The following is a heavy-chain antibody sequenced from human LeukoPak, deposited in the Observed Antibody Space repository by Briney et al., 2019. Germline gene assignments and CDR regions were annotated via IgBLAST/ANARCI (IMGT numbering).Heavy chain of an antibody. CDR1: GFTFDDYA. Sequence: GGSLRLSCAASGFTFDDYAMHWVRQAPGKGLEWVSGISWNSGSIGYADSVKGRFTICRDNSKNTLYLQMNSLRAEDTAVYYCAKDPQDMVRGVYYPDYWGQGTLVTVSS. CDR2: ISWNSGSI. CDR3: AKDPQDMVRGVYYPDY. V-gene: IGHV3-9*01. D-gene: IGHD3-10*01. J-gene: IGHJ4*02.